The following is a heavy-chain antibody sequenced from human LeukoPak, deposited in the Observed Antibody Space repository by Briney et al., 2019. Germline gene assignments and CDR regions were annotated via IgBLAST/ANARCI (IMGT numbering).Heavy chain of an antibody. CDR1: NASISERGYI. D-gene: IGHD6-19*01. Sequence: QRRICSDPNASISERGYISGLIGPPTKKGLEWIGTIYYSGSTYFNPSLKSRVSISVDTSKNQFSLILNSVTVADTAVYHCARHSSYSSGWFQDYWGQGTLVSVSS. CDR2: IYYSGST. J-gene: IGHJ4*02. V-gene: IGHV4-39*01. CDR3: ARHSSYSSGWFQDY.